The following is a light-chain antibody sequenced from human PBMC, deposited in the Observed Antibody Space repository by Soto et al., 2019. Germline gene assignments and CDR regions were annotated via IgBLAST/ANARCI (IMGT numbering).Light chain of an antibody. CDR1: SSNIGAGYD. CDR2: GDN. J-gene: IGLJ3*02. CDR3: QSYTSSLSPWV. Sequence: QSVLTQPPSVSGAPGQRVTISCTGSSSNIGAGYDVHWYQQLPGTAPKLLIYGDNNRPSGVPDRFSGSKSGTSASLAITGLQAEDEADYYCQSYTSSLSPWVFGGGTKVTVL. V-gene: IGLV1-40*01.